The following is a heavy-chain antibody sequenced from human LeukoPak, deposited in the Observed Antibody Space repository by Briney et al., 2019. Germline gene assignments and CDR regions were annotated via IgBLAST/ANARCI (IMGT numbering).Heavy chain of an antibody. D-gene: IGHD3-3*01. J-gene: IGHJ5*02. CDR3: ARDFLDGYDFWSGYQGPNWFDP. CDR1: GYTFTSYG. CDR2: ISAYNGNT. V-gene: IGHV1-18*01. Sequence: ASVKVSCKASGYTFTSYGISWVRQAPGQGLEWMGWISAYNGNTNYAQKLQGRVTMTTDTSTSTAYMELRSLRSDGTAVYYCARDFLDGYDFWSGYQGPNWFDPWGQGTLVTVSS.